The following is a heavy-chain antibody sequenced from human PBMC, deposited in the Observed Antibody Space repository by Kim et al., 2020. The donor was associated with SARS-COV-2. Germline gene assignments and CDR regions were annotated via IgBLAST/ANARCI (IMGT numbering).Heavy chain of an antibody. CDR2: IWYDGSQR. J-gene: IGHJ4*03. CDR1: GFIFRNYG. V-gene: IGHV3-33*01. CDR3: ARGGTSSWDIDY. D-gene: IGHD2-2*01. Sequence: GGSLRLSCAPSGFIFRNYGMHWVRQAPGKGLEWVSTIWYDGSQRYYADSVKGRFTISRDNSKNTLFLQINSLTAEDTAVYHCARGGTSSWDIDYCGPGTLVVVS.